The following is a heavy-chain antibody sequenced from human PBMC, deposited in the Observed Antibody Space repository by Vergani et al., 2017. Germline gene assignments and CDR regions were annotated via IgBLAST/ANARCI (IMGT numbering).Heavy chain of an antibody. J-gene: IGHJ3*02. V-gene: IGHV3-23*01. CDR3: AKDLSIPDIVLMVYAPRSAFDI. Sequence: EVQLLESGGGLVQPGGSLRLSCAASGFTFSSYAMSWVRQAPGKGLEWVSAISGSGGSTYYAASVKGRFTISRDNSKNSLYLQMNSLRAEDTAVYYCAKDLSIPDIVLMVYAPRSAFDIWGQGTMVTVSS. D-gene: IGHD2-8*01. CDR2: ISGSGGST. CDR1: GFTFSSYA.